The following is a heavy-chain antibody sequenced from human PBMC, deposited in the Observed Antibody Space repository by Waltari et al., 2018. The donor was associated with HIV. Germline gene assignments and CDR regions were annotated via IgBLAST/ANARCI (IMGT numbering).Heavy chain of an antibody. V-gene: IGHV3-7*01. CDR1: GFTFNSSW. Sequence: EGRLVESGGGLVQSGGSLRLSSVASGFTFNSSWLRRVRQEPGKGLEWVANIKQDGSEKYYVDSVKGRFTISRDNAKNSLYLQMNSLRAEVTAVYFCARRRGSYCLDYWGQGTLVTVSS. D-gene: IGHD1-26*01. CDR3: ARRRGSYCLDY. CDR2: IKQDGSEK. J-gene: IGHJ4*02.